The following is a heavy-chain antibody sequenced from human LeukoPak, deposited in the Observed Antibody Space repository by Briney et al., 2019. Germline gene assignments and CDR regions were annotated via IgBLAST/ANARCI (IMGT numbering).Heavy chain of an antibody. J-gene: IGHJ4*02. CDR3: ARDYYGGSYYYGSVDY. CDR2: INPNSGGT. CDR1: GYTFTDYY. V-gene: IGHV1-2*02. D-gene: IGHD3-10*01. Sequence: ASVKVSCKASGYTFTDYYMHWVRQAPGQGLEWMGWINPNSGGTNYAQKFQGRVTMTRDTSISTAYMELSRLRSDDTAVYYCARDYYGGSYYYGSVDYWGQGTLVTVSS.